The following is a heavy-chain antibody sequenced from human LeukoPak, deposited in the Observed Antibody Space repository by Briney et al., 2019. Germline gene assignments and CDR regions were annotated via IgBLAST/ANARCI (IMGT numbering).Heavy chain of an antibody. CDR1: GFIINTYA. CDR3: AKGRISIFGVVNIDGMDV. J-gene: IGHJ6*02. CDR2: VTGDGTST. V-gene: IGHV3-23*01. D-gene: IGHD3-3*01. Sequence: GGSLRLSCAASGFIINTYAMSWVRQAPGKGLEWVSSVTGDGTSTYFADSVKGRFTISRDNSRNTLYLQMNSLRAEDTAVYYCAKGRISIFGVVNIDGMDVWGQGTTVTVTS.